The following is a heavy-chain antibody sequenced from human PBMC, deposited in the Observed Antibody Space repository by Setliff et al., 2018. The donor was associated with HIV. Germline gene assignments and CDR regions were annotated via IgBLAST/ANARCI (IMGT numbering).Heavy chain of an antibody. V-gene: IGHV2-70*11. CDR3: ARMASSGWYPFDY. J-gene: IGHJ4*02. Sequence: SGPTLVNPTPTLTLTCTFSGFSLSTDGMCVSWIRQPPGKALEWLARIGWDDDKYYSTSLKTRLTISKDTSKNQVVLTMTNMDPVDTATYYCARMASSGWYPFDYWGQGTLVTVSS. CDR1: GFSLSTDGMC. D-gene: IGHD6-19*01. CDR2: IGWDDDK.